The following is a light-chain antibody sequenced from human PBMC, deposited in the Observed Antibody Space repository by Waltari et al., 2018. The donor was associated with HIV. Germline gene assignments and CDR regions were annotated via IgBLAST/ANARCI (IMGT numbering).Light chain of an antibody. V-gene: IGKV2-28*01. CDR3: MQTLQAPWT. Sequence: VLTQSPLVLPVTRGEPGSISCRSSQILLTSDEYTWLNWYLQKPGQSPRLLIFLNSNRASGVPDRFSGSRSGTDFTLRIARVEAEDVGIYYCMQTLQAPWTFGQGTKVE. J-gene: IGKJ2*02. CDR2: LNS. CDR1: QILLTSDEYTW.